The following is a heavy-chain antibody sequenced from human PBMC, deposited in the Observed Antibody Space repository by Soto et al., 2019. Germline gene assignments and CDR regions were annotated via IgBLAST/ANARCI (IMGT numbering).Heavy chain of an antibody. V-gene: IGHV3-33*01. Sequence: GGSLRLSCAASGFTFSSYGMHWVRQAPGKGLEWVAVIWYDGSNKYYADSVKGRFTISRDNSKNTLYLQMNSLRAEDTAVYDCARDRGSSWYFDYWGQGTLVTVSS. D-gene: IGHD6-13*01. CDR1: GFTFSSYG. J-gene: IGHJ4*02. CDR2: IWYDGSNK. CDR3: ARDRGSSWYFDY.